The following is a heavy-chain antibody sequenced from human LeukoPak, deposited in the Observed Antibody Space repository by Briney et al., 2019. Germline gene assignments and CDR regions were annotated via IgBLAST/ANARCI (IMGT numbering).Heavy chain of an antibody. CDR3: ARAGGYYDFWSGYPH. CDR2: IIPIFGIA. Sequence: GASVKVSCKASGGTFSSYAISWVRQAPGQGLEWMGGIIPIFGIANYAQRFQGRVTITADKSTSTAYMELSSLRSEDTAVYYCARAGGYYDFWSGYPHWGQGTLVTVSS. V-gene: IGHV1-69*10. CDR1: GGTFSSYA. J-gene: IGHJ4*02. D-gene: IGHD3-3*01.